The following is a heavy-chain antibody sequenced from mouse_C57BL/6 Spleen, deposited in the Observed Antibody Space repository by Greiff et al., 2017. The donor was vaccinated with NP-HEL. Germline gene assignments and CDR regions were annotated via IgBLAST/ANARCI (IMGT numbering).Heavy chain of an antibody. CDR1: GYTFTSYW. J-gene: IGHJ2*01. V-gene: IGHV1-50*01. CDR2: IDPSDSYT. CDR3: ARDIYSNYESYFDY. Sequence: QVQLQQPGAELVKPGASVKLSCKASGYTFTSYWMQWVKQRPGQGLEWIGEIDPSDSYTNYNQKFKGKATLTVDTSSSTAYMQLSSLTSEDSAVYYCARDIYSNYESYFDYWGQGTTLTVSS. D-gene: IGHD2-5*01.